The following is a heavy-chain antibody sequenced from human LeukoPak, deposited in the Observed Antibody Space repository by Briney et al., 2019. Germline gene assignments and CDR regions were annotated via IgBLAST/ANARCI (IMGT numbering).Heavy chain of an antibody. D-gene: IGHD4-17*01. CDR2: ISGSGGST. CDR1: GFIFDDYA. CDR3: ARDYYGDYFFDY. Sequence: GGSLRLSCAVSGFIFDDYAMHWVRQAPGKGLEWVSAISGSGGSTYYADSVKGRFTISRDNAKNSLYLQMNSLRAEDTAVYYCARDYYGDYFFDYWGQGTLVTVSS. V-gene: IGHV3-23*01. J-gene: IGHJ4*02.